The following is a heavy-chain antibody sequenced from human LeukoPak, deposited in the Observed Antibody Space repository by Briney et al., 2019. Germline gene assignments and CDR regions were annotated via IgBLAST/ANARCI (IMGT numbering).Heavy chain of an antibody. Sequence: TGGSLRLSCTASGFTFTTYAMSWVRQAPGKGLEWVSTISGNGGRTYYEDSVKGRFTISRDNSKNTLYLQVSSLRAEDTAMYYCANDGTGVHVWTPEAFDLWGPGTMVIVSS. CDR3: ANDGTGVHVWTPEAFDL. CDR1: GFTFTTYA. CDR2: ISGNGGRT. V-gene: IGHV3-23*01. J-gene: IGHJ3*01. D-gene: IGHD1-1*01.